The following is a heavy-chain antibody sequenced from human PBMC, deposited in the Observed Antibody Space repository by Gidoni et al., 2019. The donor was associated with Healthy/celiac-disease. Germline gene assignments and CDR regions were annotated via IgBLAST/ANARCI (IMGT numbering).Heavy chain of an antibody. V-gene: IGHV3-9*01. Sequence: EVQLVESGGGLVQPGRSLRLSCAASGFPFDDYAMHWVRQAPGKGLEWVSGISWNSGSIGYADSVKGRFTISRDNAKNSLYLQMNSLRAEDTALYYCAKEPGIAVAGSLDYWGQGTLVTVSS. CDR3: AKEPGIAVAGSLDY. J-gene: IGHJ4*02. CDR2: ISWNSGSI. CDR1: GFPFDDYA. D-gene: IGHD6-19*01.